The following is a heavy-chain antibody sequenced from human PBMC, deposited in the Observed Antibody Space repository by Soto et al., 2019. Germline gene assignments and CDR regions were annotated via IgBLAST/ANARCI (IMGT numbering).Heavy chain of an antibody. CDR3: GKRRGAGGDFEH. J-gene: IGHJ4*02. Sequence: ESGGGLVQPEGSLRLSCAASGFTFSSYAMGWVRQGPGKGLEWVAVVSIGGSTHYADSVRGRFTISRDNSKNTLFLQMNRLTAEKPGVYFFGKRRGAGGDFEHWGQGTLVTVSS. D-gene: IGHD2-15*01. CDR1: GFTFSSYA. V-gene: IGHV3-23*01. CDR2: VSIGGST.